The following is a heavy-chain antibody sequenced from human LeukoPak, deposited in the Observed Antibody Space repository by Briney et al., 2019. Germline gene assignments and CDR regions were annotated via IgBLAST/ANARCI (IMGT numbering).Heavy chain of an antibody. CDR2: IWYDGSNK. CDR1: GFTFSSYG. V-gene: IGHV3-30*19. CDR3: ARDPYYYGSGSYIRSYYYYYGMDV. J-gene: IGHJ6*02. Sequence: PGRSLRLSCAASGFTFSSYGMHWVRQAPGKGLEWVAVIWYDGSNKYYADSVKGRFTISRDNSKNTLYLQMNSLRAEVTAVYYCARDPYYYGSGSYIRSYYYYYGMDVWGQGTTVTVSS. D-gene: IGHD3-10*01.